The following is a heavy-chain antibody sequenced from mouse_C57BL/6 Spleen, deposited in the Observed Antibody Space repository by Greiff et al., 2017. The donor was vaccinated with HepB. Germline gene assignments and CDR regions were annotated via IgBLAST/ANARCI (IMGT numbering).Heavy chain of an antibody. J-gene: IGHJ2*01. CDR3: ASPSITTVVEGYFDY. CDR2: ILPGSGST. CDR1: GYTFTGYW. Sequence: VQRVESGAELMKPGASVKLSCKATGYTFTGYWIEWVKQRPGHGLEWIGEILPGSGSTNYNEKFKGKATFTADTSSNTAYMQLSSLTTEDSAIYYCASPSITTVVEGYFDYWGQGTTLTVSS. V-gene: IGHV1-9*01. D-gene: IGHD1-1*01.